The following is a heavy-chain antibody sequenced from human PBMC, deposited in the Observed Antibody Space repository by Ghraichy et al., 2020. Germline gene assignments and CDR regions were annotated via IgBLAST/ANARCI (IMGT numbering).Heavy chain of an antibody. V-gene: IGHV3-21*01. CDR3: ARVFEEVTTAPFDY. D-gene: IGHD4-17*01. CDR2: ISSSSSYI. CDR1: GFTFSSYS. J-gene: IGHJ4*02. Sequence: GGSLRLSCAASGFTFSSYSMNWVRQAPGKGLEWVSSISSSSSYIYYADSVKGRFTISRDNAKNSLYLQMNSLRAEDTAVYYCARVFEEVTTAPFDYWGQGTLVTVSS.